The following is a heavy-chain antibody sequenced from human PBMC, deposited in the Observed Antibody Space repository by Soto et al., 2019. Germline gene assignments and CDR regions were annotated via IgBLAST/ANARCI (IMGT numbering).Heavy chain of an antibody. CDR1: GGSFSGYY. Sequence: QVQLQQWGAGLLKPSETLSLTCAVYGGSFSGYYWSWIRQPPGKGLEWIGEINHSGSTNYNPSLKSRVTISVDTSKNQFSLKLSSVTAADTAVYYWARVRRYYYGMDVWGQGTTVTVSS. V-gene: IGHV4-34*01. J-gene: IGHJ6*02. D-gene: IGHD4-17*01. CDR3: ARVRRYYYGMDV. CDR2: INHSGST.